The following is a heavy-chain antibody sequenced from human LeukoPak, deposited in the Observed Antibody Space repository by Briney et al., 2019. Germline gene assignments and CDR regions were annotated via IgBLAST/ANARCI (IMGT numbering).Heavy chain of an antibody. Sequence: ASVKVACKASGGTFSSYAFCWVGQAPGQGLEWMGGIIPIFRTANYAQKFQGRVTITADESTSTAYMELSSLRSEDTAVYYCARHTLYYDILTGYSASDYYYYGMDVWGQGTTVTVSS. D-gene: IGHD3-9*01. J-gene: IGHJ6*02. CDR1: GGTFSSYA. CDR3: ARHTLYYDILTGYSASDYYYYGMDV. CDR2: IIPIFRTA. V-gene: IGHV1-69*01.